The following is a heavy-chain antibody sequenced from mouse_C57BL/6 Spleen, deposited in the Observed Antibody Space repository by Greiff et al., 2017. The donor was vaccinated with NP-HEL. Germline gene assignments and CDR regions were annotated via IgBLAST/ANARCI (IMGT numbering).Heavy chain of an antibody. V-gene: IGHV1-81*01. CDR2: IYPRSGNT. CDR3: AREGLLLRFFDY. D-gene: IGHD1-1*01. CDR1: GYTFTSYG. Sequence: VMLVESGAELARPGASVKLSCKASGYTFTSYGISWVKQRTGQGLEWIGEIYPRSGNTYYNEKFKGKATLTADKSSSTAYMELRSLTSEDSAVYFCAREGLLLRFFDYWGQGTTLTVSS. J-gene: IGHJ2*01.